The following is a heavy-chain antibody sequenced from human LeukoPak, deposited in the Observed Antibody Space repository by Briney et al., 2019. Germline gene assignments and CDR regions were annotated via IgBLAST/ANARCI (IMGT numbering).Heavy chain of an antibody. D-gene: IGHD1-1*01. V-gene: IGHV3-21*01. CDR3: ARGGWKDYFDY. J-gene: IGHJ4*02. Sequence: GGSLRLSCAASGFTFCDYSVNWVRQAPGKGLEWVSSISRTSTYIYYADSVKGRFTISRDNAKNSLYLQMHSLRADDTAVYYCARGGWKDYFDYWGLGTLATVSA. CDR2: ISRTSTYI. CDR1: GFTFCDYS.